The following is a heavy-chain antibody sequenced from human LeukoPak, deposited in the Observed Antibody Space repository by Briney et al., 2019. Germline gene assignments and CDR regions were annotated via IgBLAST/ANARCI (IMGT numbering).Heavy chain of an antibody. CDR3: ARDPYSSSSFGGFDP. Sequence: PGGSLRLSCAASGFTFSSYSMNWVRQAPGKGLEWVSSISSSSSYIYYADSVKGRFTISRDNAKNSLYLQMNSLRAEDTAVYYCARDPYSSSSFGGFDPWGQGTLVTVSS. J-gene: IGHJ5*02. CDR2: ISSSSSYI. D-gene: IGHD6-6*01. CDR1: GFTFSSYS. V-gene: IGHV3-21*01.